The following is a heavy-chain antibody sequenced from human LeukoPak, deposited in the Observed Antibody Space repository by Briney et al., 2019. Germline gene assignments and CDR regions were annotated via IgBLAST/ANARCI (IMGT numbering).Heavy chain of an antibody. Sequence: GGSLRLSCAASGFTFSSYAMSWVRQAPGKGLEWVSAISGSGGSTYYADSVKGRFTISRDNSKNTLYLQMNSLRAEDTAVYYCARDGYYYYYGMDVWGQGTTVTVSS. CDR1: GFTFSSYA. CDR3: ARDGYYYYYGMDV. V-gene: IGHV3-23*01. CDR2: ISGSGGST. J-gene: IGHJ6*02.